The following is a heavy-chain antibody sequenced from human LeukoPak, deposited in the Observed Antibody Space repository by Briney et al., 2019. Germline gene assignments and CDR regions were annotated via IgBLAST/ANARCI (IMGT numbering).Heavy chain of an antibody. D-gene: IGHD7-27*01. CDR1: GYTFTYYF. Sequence: ASXKVXCKASGYTFTYYFIHWVRQAPGQGPEWMGRMNGNSGVTMYAQTLQDRVTMTRDTSISTAYMELSRLTSDDTAVYYCARDLSSTSNWEFDYWGQGTLVTVSS. CDR2: MNGNSGVT. V-gene: IGHV1-2*06. J-gene: IGHJ4*02. CDR3: ARDLSSTSNWEFDY.